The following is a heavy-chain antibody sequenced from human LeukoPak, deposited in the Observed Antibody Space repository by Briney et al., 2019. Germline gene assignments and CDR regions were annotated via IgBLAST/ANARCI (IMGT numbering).Heavy chain of an antibody. CDR1: GGSFSGYY. Sequence: PSETLSLICAVYGGSFSGYYWSWIRQPPGKGLEWIGEINHSGSTNYNPSLKSRVTISVDTSKNQFSLKLSSVTAADTAVYYCARGPRDCSSTSCLPGIYYYYYYGMDVWGQGTTVTVSS. CDR2: INHSGST. D-gene: IGHD2-2*01. CDR3: ARGPRDCSSTSCLPGIYYYYYYGMDV. J-gene: IGHJ6*02. V-gene: IGHV4-34*01.